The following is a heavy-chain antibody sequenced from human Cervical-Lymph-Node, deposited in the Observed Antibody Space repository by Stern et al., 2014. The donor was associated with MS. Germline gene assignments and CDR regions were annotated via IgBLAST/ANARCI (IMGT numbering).Heavy chain of an antibody. V-gene: IGHV1-2*02. J-gene: IGHJ4*02. Sequence: VQLVQSGAEVKQPGASVKVTCKASENTFTGYYIHWVRQAPGQGLEWMGWINPNSGATNYAQRFQDRVSLTSDTSNTLAYMELDRLTSDDTAVYYCARISLGSGIDYWGQGSLVTVSS. CDR3: ARISLGSGIDY. D-gene: IGHD1-26*01. CDR1: ENTFTGYY. CDR2: INPNSGAT.